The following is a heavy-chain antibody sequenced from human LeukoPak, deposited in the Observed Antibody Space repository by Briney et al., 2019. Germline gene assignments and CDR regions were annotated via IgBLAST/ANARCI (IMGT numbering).Heavy chain of an antibody. J-gene: IGHJ4*02. Sequence: SETLSLTCTVSGGSISSYYWSWLRQHPRKGLEWIGYIYYSGTIYYNPSLKSRVTISVDTSKNQFSLKLFSVTAADTAVYYCAREDYYDSSGYLDYWGQGTLVTVSS. CDR3: AREDYYDSSGYLDY. CDR1: GGSISSYY. CDR2: IYYSGTI. V-gene: IGHV4-59*06. D-gene: IGHD3-22*01.